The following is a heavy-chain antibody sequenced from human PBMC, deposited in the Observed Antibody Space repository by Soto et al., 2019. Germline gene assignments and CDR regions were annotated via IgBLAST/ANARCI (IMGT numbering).Heavy chain of an antibody. CDR1: GGSISSSNW. CDR3: ARHFGTEIDY. Sequence: QVQLQESGPGLVKHSGTLSLTFAVSGGSISSSNWWSWVRQPPGKELEWIGEIYHSGSTNYNPSLKGRVTISVDKSKNQFSLKLSSVTAADTAVYYCARHFGTEIDYWGQGTLVTVSS. V-gene: IGHV4-4*02. CDR2: IYHSGST. D-gene: IGHD1-1*01. J-gene: IGHJ4*02.